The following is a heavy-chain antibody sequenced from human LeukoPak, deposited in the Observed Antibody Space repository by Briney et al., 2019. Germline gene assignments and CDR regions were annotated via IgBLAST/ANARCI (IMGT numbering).Heavy chain of an antibody. J-gene: IGHJ4*02. V-gene: IGHV1-2*06. D-gene: IGHD3-22*01. CDR1: GYTFTGYY. CDR3: ARDLGYYDSSGYPRDY. CDR2: INPNSGGT. Sequence: ASVKVSCKASGYTFTGYYMHWVRQAPGQGLEWMGRINPNSGGTNYAQQFQGRVTMTRDTSISTAYMELSRLRSDDTAVYYCARDLGYYDSSGYPRDYWGQGTLVTVSS.